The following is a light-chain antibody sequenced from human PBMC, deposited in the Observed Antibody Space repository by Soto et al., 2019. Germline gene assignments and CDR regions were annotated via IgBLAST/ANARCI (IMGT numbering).Light chain of an antibody. CDR2: GNT. CDR1: SSNIGAGYE. V-gene: IGLV1-40*01. Sequence: QSVRTQPPSVSGAPGQRVTISCTGSSSNIGAGYEVHWFQQLPGTAPKLLIYGNTNRPSGVPDRFSGSKSDTSASLAITGLQPEDEADYYCQSYDSSLSVLYVFGTGTRSPS. CDR3: QSYDSSLSVLYV. J-gene: IGLJ1*01.